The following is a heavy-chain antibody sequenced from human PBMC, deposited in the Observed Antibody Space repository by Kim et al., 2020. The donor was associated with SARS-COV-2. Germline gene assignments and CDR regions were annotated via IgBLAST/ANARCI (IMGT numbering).Heavy chain of an antibody. Sequence: SETLSLTCTVSGGSISSSSYYWGWIRQPPGKGLEWIGSIYYSGSTYYNPSLKSRVTISVDTSKNQFSLKLSSVTAADTAVYYCARQGYYGSGSYSYYYYYMDVWGKGTTVTVSS. V-gene: IGHV4-39*01. D-gene: IGHD3-10*01. CDR2: IYYSGST. J-gene: IGHJ6*03. CDR1: GGSISSSSYY. CDR3: ARQGYYGSGSYSYYYYYMDV.